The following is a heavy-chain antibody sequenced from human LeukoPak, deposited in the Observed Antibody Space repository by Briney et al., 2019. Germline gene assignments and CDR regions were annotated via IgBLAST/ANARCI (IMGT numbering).Heavy chain of an antibody. V-gene: IGHV4-4*02. D-gene: IGHD2-15*01. CDR3: ASRYCSGGSCSRVVDY. Sequence: SGTLSLTCAVSGGSISSSNWWSWVRQPPGKGLEWIGEIYHSGSTNYNPSLKSRVTMSVDKSKNQFSLKLSSVTAADTAVYYCASRYCSGGSCSRVVDYWGQGTLVTVSS. CDR1: GGSISSSNW. CDR2: IYHSGST. J-gene: IGHJ4*02.